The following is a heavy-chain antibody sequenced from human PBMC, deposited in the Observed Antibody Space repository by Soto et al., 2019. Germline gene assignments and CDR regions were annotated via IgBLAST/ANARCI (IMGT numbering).Heavy chain of an antibody. CDR1: GGTFSIYT. CDR3: ARDRDNSNWPNFDS. J-gene: IGHJ4*02. CDR2: VLPFLDIT. Sequence: QVQLVQSGSEVKKPGSSVRVSCKTSGGTFSIYTISWVRQAPGQGLEWMGRVLPFLDITSYSQRFQGRVTLTADRSTTTANMELSSLRSEDTAVYYCARDRDNSNWPNFDSWGQGTLVTVSS. V-gene: IGHV1-69*02. D-gene: IGHD6-13*01.